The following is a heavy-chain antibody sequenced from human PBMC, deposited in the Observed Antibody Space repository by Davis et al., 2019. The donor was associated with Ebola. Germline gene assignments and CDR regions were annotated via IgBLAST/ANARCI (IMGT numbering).Heavy chain of an antibody. CDR1: GYSVSSGYY. Sequence: SETLSLTCTVSGYSVSSGYYWGLIRQPPGKGLEWIGSIHHRGSTYYNPSLKSRVTISVDTSKNQFSLKLSSVTAADTAVYYCAREVLLWFGELLLTPAKTFDPWGQGTLVTVSS. CDR3: AREVLLWFGELLLTPAKTFDP. J-gene: IGHJ5*02. D-gene: IGHD3-10*01. V-gene: IGHV4-38-2*02. CDR2: IHHRGST.